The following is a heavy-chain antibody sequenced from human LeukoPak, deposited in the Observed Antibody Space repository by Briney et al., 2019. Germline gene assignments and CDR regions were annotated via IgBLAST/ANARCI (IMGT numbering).Heavy chain of an antibody. V-gene: IGHV4-59*12. CDR2: IYYSGST. D-gene: IGHD5-24*01. Sequence: SETLSLTCTVSGGSISSCYWSWIRQPPGKGLEWIGYIYYSGSTNYNPSLKSRVTISVDTSKNQFSLKLSSVTAADTAVYYCARDEDLSRDGYNQAFDYWGQGTLVTVSS. CDR3: ARDEDLSRDGYNQAFDY. J-gene: IGHJ4*02. CDR1: GGSISSCY.